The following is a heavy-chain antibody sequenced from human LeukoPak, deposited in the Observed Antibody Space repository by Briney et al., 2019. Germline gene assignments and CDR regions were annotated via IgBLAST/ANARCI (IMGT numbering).Heavy chain of an antibody. Sequence: ASVKVSCKASGYTFTSYYMHWVRQAPGQGLEWMGWINPNSGGTNYAQKFQGRVTMTRDTSISTAYMELSRPRSDDTAVYYCARDAGRQYYFDYWGQGTLVTVSS. CDR3: ARDAGRQYYFDY. CDR1: GYTFTSYY. CDR2: INPNSGGT. D-gene: IGHD1-1*01. V-gene: IGHV1-2*02. J-gene: IGHJ4*02.